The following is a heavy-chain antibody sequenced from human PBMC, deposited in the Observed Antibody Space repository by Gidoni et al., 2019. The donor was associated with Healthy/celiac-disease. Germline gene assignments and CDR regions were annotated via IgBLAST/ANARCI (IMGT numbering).Heavy chain of an antibody. D-gene: IGHD2-15*01. CDR3: ASDRCSGGSCSFDY. Sequence: QLQLQESGPGLVKPSETLSLTCTVSGGSIRSSSYYWGWIRQPPGKGLEWIGSIYYSGRTYYNPSLKSRVTISVDTSKNQFSLKLSSVTAADTAVYYCASDRCSGGSCSFDYWGQGTLVTVSS. CDR2: IYYSGRT. V-gene: IGHV4-39*01. CDR1: GGSIRSSSYY. J-gene: IGHJ4*02.